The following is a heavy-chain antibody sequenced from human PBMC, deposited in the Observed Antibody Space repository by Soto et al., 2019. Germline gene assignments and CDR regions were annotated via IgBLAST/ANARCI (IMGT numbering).Heavy chain of an antibody. Sequence: VSLRLRCAVSGFTISSYDMRCIRQTTGKGLEWVSAIGTAGDTYYPGAVKGRFTISRENAKNSLYLQMNSLRAEDTAVYYCARGGTMVRGVISGMDVWGQGTTVTVSS. V-gene: IGHV3-13*01. D-gene: IGHD3-10*01. CDR3: ARGGTMVRGVISGMDV. CDR2: IGTAGDT. CDR1: GFTISSYD. J-gene: IGHJ6*02.